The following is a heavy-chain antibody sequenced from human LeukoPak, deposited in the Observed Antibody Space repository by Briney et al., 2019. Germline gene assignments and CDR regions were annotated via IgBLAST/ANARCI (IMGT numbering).Heavy chain of an antibody. J-gene: IGHJ6*02. CDR3: AKLPLGVVIIGMRNYYYYGMDV. D-gene: IGHD3-3*01. CDR2: ISYDGSNK. Sequence: PRRSLRLSCAASGFTFSSYGMHWVRQAPGKGLEWVAVISYDGSNKYYADSVKGRFTISRDNSKNTLYLQMNSLRAEDTAVYYCAKLPLGVVIIGMRNYYYYGMDVWGQGTTVTVSS. CDR1: GFTFSSYG. V-gene: IGHV3-30*18.